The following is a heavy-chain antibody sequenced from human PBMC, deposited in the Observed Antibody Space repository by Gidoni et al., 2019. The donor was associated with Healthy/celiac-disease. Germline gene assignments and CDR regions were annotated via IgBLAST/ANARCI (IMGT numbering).Heavy chain of an antibody. D-gene: IGHD3-16*02. Sequence: EVQLLESGGGLVQPGGSLRLSCAASGFTFSSYAMSWVRQAPGKGLEWVSAISGSGVSTYYADSVKGRFTISRDNSKNTLYLQMNSLRAEDTAVYYCAKAVIYDYVWGSYRPTYYFDYWGQGTLVTVSS. J-gene: IGHJ4*02. V-gene: IGHV3-23*01. CDR2: ISGSGVST. CDR1: GFTFSSYA. CDR3: AKAVIYDYVWGSYRPTYYFDY.